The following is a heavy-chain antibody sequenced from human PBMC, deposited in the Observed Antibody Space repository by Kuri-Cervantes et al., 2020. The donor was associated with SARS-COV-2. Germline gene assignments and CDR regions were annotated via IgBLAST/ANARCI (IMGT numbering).Heavy chain of an antibody. D-gene: IGHD3-22*01. Sequence: SETLSLTCTVSGGSISSGSYYWSWIRQPAGKGLEWIGRIYTSGSNNYNPSLKSRVTISVDTTKNQFPLKLSSVTAADTAVYYCASGGSSGYFNYWGQGTLVTVSS. CDR3: ASGGSSGYFNY. CDR2: IYTSGSN. CDR1: GGSISSGSYY. V-gene: IGHV4-61*02. J-gene: IGHJ4*02.